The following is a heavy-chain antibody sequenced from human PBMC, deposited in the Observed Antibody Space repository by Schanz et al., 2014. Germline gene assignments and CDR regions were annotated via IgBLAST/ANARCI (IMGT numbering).Heavy chain of an antibody. CDR1: GFTFSSYA. CDR2: ISGSGGST. J-gene: IGHJ3*02. Sequence: VQLVDSGGGLVKPGGSLRLSCAASGFTFSSYAMSWVRQAPGKGLEWVSAISGSGGSTDYADSVTGRFTISRDNAKNTLYLQMNTLRAEDTAVYYCARKMKLGVYGGKGHDSLDIWGQGTMVTVSS. D-gene: IGHD4-17*01. CDR3: ARKMKLGVYGGKGHDSLDI. V-gene: IGHV3-23*04.